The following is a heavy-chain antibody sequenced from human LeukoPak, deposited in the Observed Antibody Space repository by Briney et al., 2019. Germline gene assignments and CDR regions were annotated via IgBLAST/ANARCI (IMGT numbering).Heavy chain of an antibody. J-gene: IGHJ4*02. Sequence: GGSLRLSCAASGFTLSNAWMSWVSQAPGKGPEWVANIKEDGSLKNYVDSVEGRFTVSRDNAKNTLYLQVNSLRLEDTAVYYCVRDWAPASMQAAPFDCWGQGTLVTVSS. V-gene: IGHV3-7*01. CDR2: IKEDGSLK. CDR3: VRDWAPASMQAAPFDC. CDR1: GFTLSNAW. D-gene: IGHD2/OR15-2a*01.